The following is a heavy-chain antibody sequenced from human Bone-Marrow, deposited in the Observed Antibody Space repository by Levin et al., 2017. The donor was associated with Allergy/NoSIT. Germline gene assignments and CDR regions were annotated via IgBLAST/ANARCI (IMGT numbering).Heavy chain of an antibody. V-gene: IGHV3-33*01. CDR1: GFTFSSYG. J-gene: IGHJ4*02. D-gene: IGHD6-13*01. CDR3: ARDREESSSWYYFDY. Sequence: GESLKISCAASGFTFSSYGMHWVRQAPGKGLEWVAVIWYDGSNKYYADSVKGRFTISRDNSKNTLYLQMNSLRAEDTAVYYCARDREESSSWYYFDYWGQGTLVTVSS. CDR2: IWYDGSNK.